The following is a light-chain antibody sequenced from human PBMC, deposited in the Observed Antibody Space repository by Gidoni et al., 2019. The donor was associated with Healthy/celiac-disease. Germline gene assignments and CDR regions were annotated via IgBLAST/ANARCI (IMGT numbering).Light chain of an antibody. CDR3: QQYYSTPL. V-gene: IGKV4-1*01. Sequence: DIVMTHSPYSLAVSLGERATINCKSSQSVLYSSNNKNYLAWYQQKPGQPPKLLIYWASTRESGVTDRFSGSGSGTDFTLTISSLQAEDVAVYYCQQYYSTPLFGQGTRLEIK. J-gene: IGKJ5*01. CDR2: WAS. CDR1: QSVLYSSNNKNY.